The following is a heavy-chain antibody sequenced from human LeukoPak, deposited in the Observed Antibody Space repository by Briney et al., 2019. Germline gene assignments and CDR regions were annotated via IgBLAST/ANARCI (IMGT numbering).Heavy chain of an antibody. CDR2: ISGSGGSI. J-gene: IGHJ6*02. CDR1: GFTFSSYA. V-gene: IGHV3-23*01. CDR3: AKPSTVTGTYYYYYGMDV. Sequence: GGSLRLSCAASGFTFSSYAMSWVRQAPGKGLEWVSAISGSGGSIYYADSVKGRFTISRDNSKNTLYLQMNSLRAEDTAVYYCAKPSTVTGTYYYYYGMDVWGQGTTVTVSS. D-gene: IGHD4-17*01.